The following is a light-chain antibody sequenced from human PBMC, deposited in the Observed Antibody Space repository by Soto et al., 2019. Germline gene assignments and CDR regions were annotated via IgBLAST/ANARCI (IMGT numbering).Light chain of an antibody. Sequence: VVMTQSPLSLPVTLGQPASISCSSSQILVDRDGNTYFNWYQQRPDQPPRRLIYKVSYRDSGVPDRFSGSGSGTDFTLKISRVEAEDVGVYYCMQCTLWPWTFGQGTKVEFK. V-gene: IGKV2-30*01. J-gene: IGKJ1*01. CDR1: QILVDRDGNTY. CDR2: KVS. CDR3: MQCTLWPWT.